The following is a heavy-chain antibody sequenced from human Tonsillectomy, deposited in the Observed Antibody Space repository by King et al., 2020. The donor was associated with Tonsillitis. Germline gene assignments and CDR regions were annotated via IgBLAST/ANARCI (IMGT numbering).Heavy chain of an antibody. CDR2: INHSGST. Sequence: VQLQQWGAGLLKPSETLSLTCAVYGGSFSGYYWSWIRQPPGKGLEWIGEINHSGSTNYNPSLKSRVTISVDTSKNQFSLKLSSVTAAATAVYYCARSGGRDGYKGRYFDLWGRGTLVTVSS. V-gene: IGHV4-34*01. D-gene: IGHD5-24*01. CDR3: ARSGGRDGYKGRYFDL. J-gene: IGHJ2*01. CDR1: GGSFSGYY.